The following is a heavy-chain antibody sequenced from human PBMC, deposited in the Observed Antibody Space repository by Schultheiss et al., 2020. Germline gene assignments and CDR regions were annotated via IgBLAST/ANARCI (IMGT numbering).Heavy chain of an antibody. J-gene: IGHJ4*02. D-gene: IGHD3-16*01. CDR3: ARMMRSANDY. Sequence: SETLSLTCTVSGGSISNDDYYWNWIRQHPGKGLEWIGYIYYSGSTYYNPSLKSRVTISVDTSKNQFSLKLSSVTAADTAVYYCARMMRSANDYWGQGTLVTVSS. CDR2: IYYSGST. V-gene: IGHV4-30-4*08. CDR1: GGSISNDDYY.